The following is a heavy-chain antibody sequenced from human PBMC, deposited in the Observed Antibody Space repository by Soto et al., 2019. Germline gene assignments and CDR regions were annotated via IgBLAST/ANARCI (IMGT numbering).Heavy chain of an antibody. D-gene: IGHD4-4*01. CDR2: INHSGST. J-gene: IGHJ6*03. CDR3: ARGLYSNYGIYYYYYMDV. V-gene: IGHV4-34*01. Sequence: QVQLQQWGAGLLKPSETLSLTCAVYGGSFSGYYWSWIRQPPGKGLEWIGEINHSGSTNYIPSLKSRVTISVDTSKNQFSLKLSSVTAADTAVYYCARGLYSNYGIYYYYYMDVWGKGTTVTVSS. CDR1: GGSFSGYY.